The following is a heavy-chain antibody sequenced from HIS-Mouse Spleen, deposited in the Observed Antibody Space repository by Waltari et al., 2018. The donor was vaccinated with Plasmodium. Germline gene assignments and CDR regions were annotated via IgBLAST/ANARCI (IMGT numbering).Heavy chain of an antibody. CDR2: IYWDDGK. V-gene: IGHV2-5*02. Sequence: QITLKESGPTLVKPTQTLTLTCTFSGFSLSTSGVGVGWIRQPPGKALDWLALIYWDDGKRYSPSLKSRLTITKDTSKNQVVLTMTNMDPVDTATYYCAHRPDCSSTSCYGGFDYWGQGTLVTVSS. CDR3: AHRPDCSSTSCYGGFDY. J-gene: IGHJ4*02. CDR1: GFSLSTSGVG. D-gene: IGHD2-2*01.